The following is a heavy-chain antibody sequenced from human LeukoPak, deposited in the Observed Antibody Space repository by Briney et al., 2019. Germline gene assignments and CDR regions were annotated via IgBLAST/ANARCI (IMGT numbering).Heavy chain of an antibody. CDR3: AKGEGCTGFTCSYYFDY. D-gene: IGHD2-8*02. CDR1: RFTFSSYA. Sequence: PGGSLRLSCTASRFTFSSYAMSWVRQGPGKGLEWVSAISGSGGHTYYADSVKGRFTISRDNSKNTLSVQMNSLRAEDTAVYYCAKGEGCTGFTCSYYFDYWGQGTLVTVSS. CDR2: ISGSGGHT. V-gene: IGHV3-23*01. J-gene: IGHJ4*02.